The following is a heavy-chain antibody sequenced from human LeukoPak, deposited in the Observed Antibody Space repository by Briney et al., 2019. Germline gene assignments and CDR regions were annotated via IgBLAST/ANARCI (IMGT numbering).Heavy chain of an antibody. CDR1: GFTFSSYW. J-gene: IGHJ4*02. CDR2: INSDGSST. Sequence: PGGSLRLSCAASGFTFSSYWMHWVRQAPGKGLVWVSRINSDGSSTRFADSVKGRFTISRDNAKNTLYLQMNSLRAEDTAVYYCAREADYVWGSYRPRYFDYWGQGTLVTVSS. V-gene: IGHV3-74*01. D-gene: IGHD3-16*02. CDR3: AREADYVWGSYRPRYFDY.